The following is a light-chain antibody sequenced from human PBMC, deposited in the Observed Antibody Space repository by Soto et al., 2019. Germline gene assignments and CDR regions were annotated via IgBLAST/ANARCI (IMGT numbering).Light chain of an antibody. J-gene: IGKJ4*01. CDR3: QHYDTSPPLT. CDR1: QSVRSNF. V-gene: IGKV3-20*01. Sequence: EMVLTQSPGTLSLSPGDRATLSCRASQSVRSNFLAWYQQKPGQAPRLLIYAASSRATGIPDRFSGSGSGTDFTLTISRLEPEDFAVYYCQHYDTSPPLTFGEGTRVEIK. CDR2: AAS.